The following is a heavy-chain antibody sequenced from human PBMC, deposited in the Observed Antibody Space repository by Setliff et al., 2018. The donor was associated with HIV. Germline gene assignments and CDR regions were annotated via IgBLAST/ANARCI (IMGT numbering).Heavy chain of an antibody. CDR1: GGSISTSNYY. V-gene: IGHV4-39*01. Sequence: ASETLSLTCILSGGSISTSNYYWGWIRQPPGKGLEWIGGIYYSGSTYYTPSLKSRVTISVDTSKNQFSLKLSSVTAADTAVYYCARHFGWLPREIDYWGQGTLVTVSS. J-gene: IGHJ4*02. CDR2: IYYSGST. D-gene: IGHD5-12*01. CDR3: ARHFGWLPREIDY.